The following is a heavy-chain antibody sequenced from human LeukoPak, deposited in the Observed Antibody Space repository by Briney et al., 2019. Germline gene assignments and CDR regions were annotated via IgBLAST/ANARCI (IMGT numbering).Heavy chain of an antibody. J-gene: IGHJ4*02. V-gene: IGHV4-31*03. Sequence: SETLSLTCTVSGGSISSGGYYWNWIRQHPGKGLEWIGYINYSGGAYYNPSLKSRVTISVDTSKNHFSLKLSSVTAADTAVYYCARADDSSGYRLYYFDYWGQGTLVTVSS. CDR3: ARADDSSGYRLYYFDY. CDR1: GGSISSGGYY. D-gene: IGHD3-22*01. CDR2: INYSGGA.